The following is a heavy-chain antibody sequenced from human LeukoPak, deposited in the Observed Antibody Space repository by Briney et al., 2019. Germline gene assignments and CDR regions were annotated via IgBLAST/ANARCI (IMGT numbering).Heavy chain of an antibody. CDR1: GFTFSTYW. D-gene: IGHD6-19*01. J-gene: IGHJ4*02. Sequence: GGSLRLSCAASGFTFSTYWMTWVRQAPGQGLEWVANIKQDGSEKYYVDSVKGRFTISRDNAKNSLYLQMNSLRAEDTAMYYCVSGRGWTSDYWGQGTLVTVSS. CDR3: VSGRGWTSDY. V-gene: IGHV3-7*03. CDR2: IKQDGSEK.